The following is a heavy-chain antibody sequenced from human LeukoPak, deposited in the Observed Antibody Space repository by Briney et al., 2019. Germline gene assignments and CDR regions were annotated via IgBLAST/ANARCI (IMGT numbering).Heavy chain of an antibody. CDR1: GYTFTGYY. Sequence: ASVKVSCKASGYTFTGYYMHWVRQAPGQGLEWMGWINPNSGGTNYAQKSQGRVTMSRATSISTAYMELSRLRSDDTAVYYCARGEGRYYYDSSGYMYYFDYWGQGTLVTVSS. J-gene: IGHJ4*02. V-gene: IGHV1-2*02. CDR3: ARGEGRYYYDSSGYMYYFDY. D-gene: IGHD3-22*01. CDR2: INPNSGGT.